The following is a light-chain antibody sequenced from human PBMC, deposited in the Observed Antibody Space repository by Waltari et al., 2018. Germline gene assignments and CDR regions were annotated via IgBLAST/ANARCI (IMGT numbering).Light chain of an antibody. CDR3: QMYVRLPVT. V-gene: IGKV3-20*01. Sequence: TLSCRASQSVGMALAWYQQKPGQAPRLLIYDASKRATGIPERVSGSGSGTDFSLTISRLEPEDFAVYYCQMYVRLPVTFGQGTKVEIK. CDR1: QSVGMA. CDR2: DAS. J-gene: IGKJ1*01.